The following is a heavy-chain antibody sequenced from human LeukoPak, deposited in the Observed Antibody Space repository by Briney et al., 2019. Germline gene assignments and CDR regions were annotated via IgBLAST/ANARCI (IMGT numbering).Heavy chain of an antibody. CDR2: IYPGDSDT. D-gene: IGHD3-22*01. J-gene: IGHJ4*02. V-gene: IGHV5-51*01. Sequence: GESLKISCKSSGYRFSSYWIGWVRQMPGKGLEWMGVIYPGDSDTRYSPSFQGQVTISADKSISTAYLQWSSLKASDTAMYYCARGYYDSSGYYTLDYWGQGTLVTVSS. CDR3: ARGYYDSSGYYTLDY. CDR1: GYRFSSYW.